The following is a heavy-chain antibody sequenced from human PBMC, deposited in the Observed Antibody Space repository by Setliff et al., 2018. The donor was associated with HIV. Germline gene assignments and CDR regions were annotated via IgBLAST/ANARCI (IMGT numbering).Heavy chain of an antibody. CDR3: ARKVGGDFDY. Sequence: LSLTFVVYGGSFTHYYWTWIRQPPGKGLECIGEIDHSGSTNYNPSLKSRVTISVDTSKNQFSLKLNSMTAADTAVYFCARKVGGDFDYWGQGTLVTVSS. D-gene: IGHD4-17*01. CDR1: GGSFTHYY. V-gene: IGHV4-34*01. J-gene: IGHJ4*02. CDR2: IDHSGST.